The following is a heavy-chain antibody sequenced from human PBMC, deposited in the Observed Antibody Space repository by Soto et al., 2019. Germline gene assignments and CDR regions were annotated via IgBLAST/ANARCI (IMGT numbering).Heavy chain of an antibody. V-gene: IGHV3-74*01. D-gene: IGHD3-16*01. CDR2: IMSDGSGT. CDR3: ARGPVRGMGGDH. Sequence: EVQLVESGGGLVQPGGSLRLSCAASGFTFSSYWMHWVRQGPGGGLVWVSRIMSDGSGTTYADSVKGRFTISRDNAKNTLYLQMDSLRAEDTAVYHCARGPVRGMGGDHWGLGTVVTVSS. J-gene: IGHJ4*02. CDR1: GFTFSSYW.